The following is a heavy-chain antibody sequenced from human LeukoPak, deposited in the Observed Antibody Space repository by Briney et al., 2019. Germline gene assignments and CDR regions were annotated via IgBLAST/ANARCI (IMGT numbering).Heavy chain of an antibody. CDR1: GFTFSSYG. CDR2: ISYDGSNK. CDR3: ARDLTYSRENYDMDV. Sequence: GGSLRLSCAASGFTFSSYGMHWVRQAPGKGLEWVAVISYDGSNKYYADSVKGRFTISRDNSKNTLYLQMNSLRAEDTAVYYCARDLTYSRENYDMDVWGQGTTVTVSS. D-gene: IGHD3-22*01. V-gene: IGHV3-30*03. J-gene: IGHJ6*02.